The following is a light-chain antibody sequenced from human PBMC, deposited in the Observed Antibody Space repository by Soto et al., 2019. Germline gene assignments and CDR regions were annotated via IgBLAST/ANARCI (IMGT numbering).Light chain of an antibody. V-gene: IGLV1-40*03. Sequence: QAVVTQPPSVSGAPGQRVTISCTGSSSNIGAGYDVHWYQQLPGTAPKLLIYANSNRPLGVPDRFSGSESGASASLAITGLQAEDEADYYCQSYDSTLSGYVFGPGTKLTVL. CDR3: QSYDSTLSGYV. CDR2: ANS. J-gene: IGLJ1*01. CDR1: SSNIGAGYD.